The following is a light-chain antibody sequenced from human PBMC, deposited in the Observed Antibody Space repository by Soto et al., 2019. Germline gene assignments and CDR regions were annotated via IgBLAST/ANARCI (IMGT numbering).Light chain of an antibody. CDR3: QQYNNWPPYT. Sequence: EIVMTQSPATLSVSPGERATLSCRASQSVSSTLAWYQQKPGQAPRLLIYGASTRATGIPARFSGSGSGTEFTITISSLQSEDFEVYSCQQYNNWPPYTFGKGTKLEIK. J-gene: IGKJ2*01. CDR1: QSVSST. V-gene: IGKV3-15*01. CDR2: GAS.